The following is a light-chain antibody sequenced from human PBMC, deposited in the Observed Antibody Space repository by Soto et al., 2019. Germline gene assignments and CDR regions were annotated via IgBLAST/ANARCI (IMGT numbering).Light chain of an antibody. CDR3: QQRNYWPPGYT. V-gene: IGKV3-11*01. Sequence: EVVLTQSPATVSLSPGESATLSCRASQNIFSYLAWYQQKPGQAPRILIYDASKRAAGIRARFSGSGSGTDFTLTISNLESEDFAVYYCQQRNYWPPGYTFGQGTKLEI. CDR2: DAS. J-gene: IGKJ2*01. CDR1: QNIFSY.